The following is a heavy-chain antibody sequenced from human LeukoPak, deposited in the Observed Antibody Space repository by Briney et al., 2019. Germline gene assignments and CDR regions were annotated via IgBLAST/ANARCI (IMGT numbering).Heavy chain of an antibody. V-gene: IGHV3-21*04. CDR1: GFTFSSYS. CDR3: AKDVYNWNFYFDY. D-gene: IGHD1-7*01. Sequence: GGSLRLSCAASGFTFSSYSMNWVRQAPGKGLEWVSSISSSSYIYYADSVKGRFTISRDNSKKTLYLQMNSLRAEDTAIFYCAKDVYNWNFYFDYWGQGTLVTVSS. CDR2: ISSSSYI. J-gene: IGHJ4*02.